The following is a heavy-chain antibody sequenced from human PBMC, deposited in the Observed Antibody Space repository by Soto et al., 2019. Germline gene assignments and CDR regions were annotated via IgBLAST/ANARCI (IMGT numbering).Heavy chain of an antibody. CDR2: ISYDGSNK. D-gene: IGHD6-19*01. CDR1: GFTFSSYA. J-gene: IGHJ4*02. CDR3: ARDTDSPPGVAGTGVNDY. Sequence: GGSVRLSCAASGFTFSSYAMHWVRQAPGKGLEWVAVISYDGSNKYYADSVKGRFTISRDNSKNTLYLQMNSLRAEDTAVYYCARDTDSPPGVAGTGVNDYWGQGTLVTVSS. V-gene: IGHV3-30-3*01.